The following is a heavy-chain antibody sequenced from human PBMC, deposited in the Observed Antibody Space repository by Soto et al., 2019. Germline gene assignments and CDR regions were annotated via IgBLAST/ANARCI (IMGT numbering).Heavy chain of an antibody. V-gene: IGHV3-48*02. J-gene: IGHJ4*02. CDR2: ISGSGRPI. CDR1: GFTFSTFS. CDR3: ARELDWAFDY. D-gene: IGHD3-9*01. Sequence: GGSLRLSCAASGFTFSTFSMNWVRQAPGRGLEWISYISGSGRPISYAGSVKGRFTISRDNAKNSLYLQMDSLRDEDTAVYYCARELDWAFDYWGQGTLVTVSS.